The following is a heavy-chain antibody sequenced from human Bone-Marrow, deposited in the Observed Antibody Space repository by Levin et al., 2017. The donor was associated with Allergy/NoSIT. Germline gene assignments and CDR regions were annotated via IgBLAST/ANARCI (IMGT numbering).Heavy chain of an antibody. CDR1: GFTFSSHW. D-gene: IGHD5-18*01. V-gene: IGHV3-7*01. Sequence: GESLKISCAASGFTFSSHWMSWVRQAPGKGLEWVANIKRDGSEKYYVDSVKGRFTISRDNAKNSLYLQMNSLRADDTAEYYCARDTYGYDFDCWGQGTLVTVSS. CDR3: ARDTYGYDFDC. J-gene: IGHJ4*02. CDR2: IKRDGSEK.